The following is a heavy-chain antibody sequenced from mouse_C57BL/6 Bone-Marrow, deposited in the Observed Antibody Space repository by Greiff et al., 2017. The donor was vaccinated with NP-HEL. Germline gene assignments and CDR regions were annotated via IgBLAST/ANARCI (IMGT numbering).Heavy chain of an antibody. CDR2: IWRGGST. V-gene: IGHV2-5*01. J-gene: IGHJ4*01. Sequence: VQVVESGPGLVQPSQCLSISCTVSGFSLTSYGVHWVRQSPGKGLEWLGVIWRGGSTDYNAAFMSRLSTTKDNSKSQVFFKMNSLQADDTAIYYCAKNGYPYAMDYWGQGTSVTVSS. D-gene: IGHD2-2*01. CDR3: AKNGYPYAMDY. CDR1: GFSLTSYG.